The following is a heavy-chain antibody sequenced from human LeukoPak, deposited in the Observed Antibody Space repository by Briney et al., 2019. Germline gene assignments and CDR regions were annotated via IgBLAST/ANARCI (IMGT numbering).Heavy chain of an antibody. D-gene: IGHD3-3*01. CDR3: AKDFWYYDFWSGAPTDSMDV. CDR2: ISGSGGST. Sequence: GGSLRLSCAASGFTFSSYAMSWVRQAPGKGLEWVSAISGSGGSTYYADSVKGRFTISRDNSKNTLYLQMNSLRAEDTAVYYCAKDFWYYDFWSGAPTDSMDVWGQGTTVTVS. V-gene: IGHV3-23*01. CDR1: GFTFSSYA. J-gene: IGHJ6*02.